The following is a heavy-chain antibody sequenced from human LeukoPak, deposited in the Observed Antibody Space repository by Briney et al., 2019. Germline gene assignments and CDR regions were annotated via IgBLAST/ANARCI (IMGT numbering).Heavy chain of an antibody. V-gene: IGHV1-2*02. J-gene: IGHJ4*02. CDR1: GYTFTGYY. CDR3: ARGYLPNSSSWYGAFDY. CDR2: INPNSGGT. D-gene: IGHD6-13*01. Sequence: ASVNVSCKASGYTFTGYYMHWVRQAPGQGLEWMGWINPNSGGTNYAQKFQGRVTMTRDTSISTAYMELSRLRSDDTAVYYCARGYLPNSSSWYGAFDYWGQGTLVTVSS.